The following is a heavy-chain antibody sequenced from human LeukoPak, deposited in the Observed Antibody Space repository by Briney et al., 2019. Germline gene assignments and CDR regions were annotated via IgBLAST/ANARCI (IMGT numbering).Heavy chain of an antibody. CDR3: ARLSYYYDSSGYSTTYYFDY. CDR2: IYYSGST. Sequence: SETLSPTCTVSGDSISRSSYYWGWIRQPPGKGLEGIGRIYYSGSTYYNPSLKSRVTISIDTSKNQFSLKLSSVTAADTAVYYCARLSYYYDSSGYSTTYYFDYWGQGTLVTVSS. V-gene: IGHV4-39*07. CDR1: GDSISRSSYY. J-gene: IGHJ4*02. D-gene: IGHD3-22*01.